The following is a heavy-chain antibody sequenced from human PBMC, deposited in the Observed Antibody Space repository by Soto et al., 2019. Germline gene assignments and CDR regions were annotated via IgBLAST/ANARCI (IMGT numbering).Heavy chain of an antibody. CDR1: GFTFSGYW. D-gene: IGHD2-2*01. Sequence: GGSLRLSCTASGFTFSGYWMHWVRQAPGKGLVWVSHVHSDGGDTSYADSVKGRFTISRDNAKNTLYLQMSSLRAEDTAIYFCARDTVSSSWFPLGYWGQGTLVTVSS. CDR2: VHSDGGDT. J-gene: IGHJ4*02. V-gene: IGHV3-74*01. CDR3: ARDTVSSSWFPLGY.